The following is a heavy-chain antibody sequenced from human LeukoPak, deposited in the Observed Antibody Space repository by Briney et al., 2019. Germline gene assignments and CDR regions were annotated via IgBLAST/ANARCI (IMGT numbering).Heavy chain of an antibody. V-gene: IGHV4-59*01. CDR2: IYYGGST. CDR3: ARDRAITIFGVVISAGYFGY. D-gene: IGHD3-3*01. CDR1: GGSISSYY. Sequence: KPSETLSLTCTVSGGSISSYYWSWIRQPPGKGLEWIGYIYYGGSTNYNPSLKSRVTISVDTSKNQFSLKLSSVTAADTAVYYCARDRAITIFGVVISAGYFGYWGQGTLVTVSS. J-gene: IGHJ4*02.